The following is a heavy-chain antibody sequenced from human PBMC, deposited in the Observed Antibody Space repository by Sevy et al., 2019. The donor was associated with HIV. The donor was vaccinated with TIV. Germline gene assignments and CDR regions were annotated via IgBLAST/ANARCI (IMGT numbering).Heavy chain of an antibody. CDR2: IYYSGST. CDR1: GGSISSYY. J-gene: IGHJ6*02. Sequence: SETLSLTCTVSGGSISSYYWSWIRQPPGKGLEWIGYIYYSGSTNYNPSLKSRVTISVDTSKNQFSLKLSSVTAADTAVYYCARETGTTYYYYYGMDVWGQGTTVTVSS. CDR3: ARETGTTYYYYYGMDV. V-gene: IGHV4-59*12. D-gene: IGHD1-7*01.